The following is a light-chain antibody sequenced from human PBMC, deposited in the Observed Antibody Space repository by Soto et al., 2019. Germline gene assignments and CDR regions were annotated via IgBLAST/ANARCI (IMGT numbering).Light chain of an antibody. CDR2: DAS. Sequence: EIVLTQSPATLSLSPGERATLSCRASQSIGSFLAWYQQKPGQPPRLLIYDASNRATGIPGRFSGSGSGTDFTLTISSLEPEDFAFYYCQQRGNWPPTFGPGPKVNIK. V-gene: IGKV3-11*01. CDR1: QSIGSF. CDR3: QQRGNWPPT. J-gene: IGKJ3*01.